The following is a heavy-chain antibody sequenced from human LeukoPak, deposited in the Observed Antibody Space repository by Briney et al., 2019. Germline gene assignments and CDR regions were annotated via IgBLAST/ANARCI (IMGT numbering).Heavy chain of an antibody. D-gene: IGHD3-3*01. V-gene: IGHV1-46*01. CDR3: HLLTIPEHFDY. CDR2: INPSGGSA. J-gene: IGHJ4*02. Sequence: ASVKVSCKASGYTFTSYYMHWVRQAPGQGLEWMGIINPSGGSASYAQKFQGRVTMTTDTSTSTAYMELRSLRSDDTAVYYCHLLTIPEHFDYWGQGTLVTVSS. CDR1: GYTFTSYY.